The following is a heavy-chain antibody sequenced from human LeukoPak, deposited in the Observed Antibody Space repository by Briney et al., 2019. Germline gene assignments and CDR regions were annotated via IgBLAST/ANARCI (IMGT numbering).Heavy chain of an antibody. D-gene: IGHD5-24*01. V-gene: IGHV3-23*01. CDR1: GFTFSSYA. J-gene: IGHJ2*01. CDR3: ARGRRMATAQWYFDL. Sequence: GGSLRLSCAASGFTFSSYAMSWVRQAPGKGLEWVSAISGSGGSTYYADSVKGRFTISRDNAKNSLYLQMNSLRAEDTAVYYCARGRRMATAQWYFDLWGRGTLVTVSS. CDR2: ISGSGGST.